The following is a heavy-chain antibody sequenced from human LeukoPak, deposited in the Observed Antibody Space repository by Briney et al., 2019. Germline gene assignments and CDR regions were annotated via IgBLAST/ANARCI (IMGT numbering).Heavy chain of an antibody. CDR2: VNPSSGST. Sequence: GASVKVSCKASGYTFTNYDINWVRQATGQGFEWLGWVNPSSGSTGYAQSFQDRVTMTRNASISTAYMELSSLKSEDTAVYFCATGSGYRGDYWGQGTLVTVSS. J-gene: IGHJ4*02. D-gene: IGHD6-13*01. V-gene: IGHV1-8*01. CDR3: ATGSGYRGDY. CDR1: GYTFTNYD.